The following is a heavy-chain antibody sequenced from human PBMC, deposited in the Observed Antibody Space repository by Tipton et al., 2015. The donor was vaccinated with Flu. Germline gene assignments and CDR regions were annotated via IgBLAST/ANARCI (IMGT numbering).Heavy chain of an antibody. V-gene: IGHV4-38-2*01. Sequence: GLVKPSETLSLTCAVSGYSIRSSNYYWGWIRQPPGKGLEWIGSIFHSGDTYHNPSLKSRVTISVDTSKNQFSLKLRSVTAADTAVYYCARRDYSNYVSDPKSWFDPWGQGTLVTVSS. CDR3: ARRDYSNYVSDPKSWFDP. J-gene: IGHJ5*02. CDR2: IFHSGDT. D-gene: IGHD4-11*01. CDR1: GYSIRSSNYY.